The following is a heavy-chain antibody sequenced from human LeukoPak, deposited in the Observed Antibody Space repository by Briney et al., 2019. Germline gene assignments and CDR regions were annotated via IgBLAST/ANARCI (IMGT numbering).Heavy chain of an antibody. Sequence: ASVKVSCKVSGCTLTELSMHWVRQAPGKGLEWMGGFDPEDGETIYAQKFQGRITMTEDTSTDTAYMELSSLRSEDTAVYYCATGSPITMIVVVRHAFDIWGQGTMVTVSS. D-gene: IGHD3-22*01. CDR3: ATGSPITMIVVVRHAFDI. J-gene: IGHJ3*02. CDR1: GCTLTELS. V-gene: IGHV1-24*01. CDR2: FDPEDGET.